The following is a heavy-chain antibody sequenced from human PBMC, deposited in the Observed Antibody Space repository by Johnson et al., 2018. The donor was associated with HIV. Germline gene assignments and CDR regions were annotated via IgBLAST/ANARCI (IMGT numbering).Heavy chain of an antibody. Sequence: QVQLVESGGGLVKPGGSLRLSCAASGFIFSDYYLTWIRQAPGKGLEWISYISNSASAIYYADSVKGRFTISRDNAKTSLYLQMNSLRVEDTALYYCARDPFPRFYAFDVWGQGTMVTVSS. CDR2: ISNSASAI. CDR3: ARDPFPRFYAFDV. V-gene: IGHV3-11*01. CDR1: GFIFSDYY. J-gene: IGHJ3*01.